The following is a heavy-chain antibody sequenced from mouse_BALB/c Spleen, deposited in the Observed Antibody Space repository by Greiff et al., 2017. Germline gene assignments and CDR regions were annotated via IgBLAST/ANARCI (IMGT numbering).Heavy chain of an antibody. J-gene: IGHJ3*01. CDR3: ARGIGEGFAY. CDR1: GYTFTSYY. CDR2: IYPGNVNT. V-gene: IGHV1S56*01. D-gene: IGHD2-14*01. Sequence: QVQLQQSGPELVKPGASVRISCKASGYTFTSYYIHWVKQRPGQGLEWIGWIYPGNVNTKYNEKFKGKATLTADKSSSTAYMQLSSLTSEDSAVYFCARGIGEGFAYWGQGTLVTVSA.